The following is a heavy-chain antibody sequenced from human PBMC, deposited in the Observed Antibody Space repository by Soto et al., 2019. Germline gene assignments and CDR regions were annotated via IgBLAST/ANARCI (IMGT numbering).Heavy chain of an antibody. CDR1: GGFISSTNW. CDR3: ARKEGSGWYNFDY. J-gene: IGHJ4*02. Sequence: VQLWESGPGLVKPSGTLSLTCAVSGGFISSTNWWSWVRQPPGKGLEWIGEISHTGSTNYNPSLKSRVTRSVDKSKNQFSLNLTSVTAADTAVYYCARKEGSGWYNFDYWGQGTLVTVSS. CDR2: ISHTGST. D-gene: IGHD6-19*01. V-gene: IGHV4-4*02.